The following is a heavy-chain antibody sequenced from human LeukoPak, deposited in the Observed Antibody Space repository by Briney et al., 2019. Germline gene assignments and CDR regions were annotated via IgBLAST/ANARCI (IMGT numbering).Heavy chain of an antibody. J-gene: IGHJ4*02. CDR2: IHYSGST. CDR1: GGSISSSSYY. CDR3: ARDPYPEGGYYYLPGDFDY. V-gene: IGHV4-39*07. Sequence: SETLSLTCTVSGGSISSSSYYWGWIRQPPGKGLEWIGSIHYSGSTYYNPSLKSRVTISVYTSKNQFSLKLSSVTAADTAVYYCARDPYPEGGYYYLPGDFDYWGQGTLVTVSS. D-gene: IGHD3-22*01.